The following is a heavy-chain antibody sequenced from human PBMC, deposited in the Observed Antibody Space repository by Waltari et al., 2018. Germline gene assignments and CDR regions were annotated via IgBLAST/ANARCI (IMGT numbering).Heavy chain of an antibody. Sequence: EVQLKESGGGLVQPGGSLRLSCAALGSTFSSYAMNWVRQATGKGLEWVSYITDTGTIRYADSVKGRFTISRDNAKNSLYLQMNSLGVEDTAVYYCAREGMHRNWFDPWGQGTLVTVSS. CDR2: ITDTGTI. J-gene: IGHJ5*02. CDR1: GSTFSSYA. V-gene: IGHV3-48*03. CDR3: AREGMHRNWFDP.